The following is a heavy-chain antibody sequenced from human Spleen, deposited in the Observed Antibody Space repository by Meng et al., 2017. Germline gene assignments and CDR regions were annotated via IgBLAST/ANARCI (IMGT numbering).Heavy chain of an antibody. CDR3: ASCSGASCYSSY. J-gene: IGHJ4*02. CDR1: GFTFSSYE. Sequence: GGSLRLSCAASGFTFSSYEMNWVRQAPGKGLEWVSSISGSGSYIFYADSVKGRFTISRDNAKNSLSLQMNSLRAEDTAVYYCASCSGASCYSSYWGQGTLVTVSS. CDR2: ISGSGSYI. D-gene: IGHD2-15*01. V-gene: IGHV3-21*01.